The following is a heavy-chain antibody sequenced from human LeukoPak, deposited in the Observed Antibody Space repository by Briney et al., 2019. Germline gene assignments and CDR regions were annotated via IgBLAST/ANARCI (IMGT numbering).Heavy chain of an antibody. CDR3: AREREAYCGGDCQIREWIPDY. Sequence: GASVKVSCKASGYTFTSYGISWVRQAPGQGLEWMGWISAYNGNTNYAQKLQRRVTMTTDTSTSTAYMELRSLRSDDTALYYCAREREAYCGGDCQIREWIPDYWGQGTLVTVSS. V-gene: IGHV1-18*01. CDR2: ISAYNGNT. J-gene: IGHJ4*02. D-gene: IGHD2-21*02. CDR1: GYTFTSYG.